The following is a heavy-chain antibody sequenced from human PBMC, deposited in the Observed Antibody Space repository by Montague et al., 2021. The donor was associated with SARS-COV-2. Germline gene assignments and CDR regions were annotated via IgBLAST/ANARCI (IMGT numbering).Heavy chain of an antibody. D-gene: IGHD5-18*01. V-gene: IGHV2-70*11. CDR3: ALETPMVTFLA. Sequence: PALVKPTQTLTLTCTFSGFSLSTSGICLSWIRQRPGKALEWLARIDWGGEKNYSTSLKTRLTSTKDISKNQVVLTMTNMDPVDTATYYCALETPMVTFLAWGQGTLVTVSS. J-gene: IGHJ5*02. CDR2: IDWGGEK. CDR1: GFSLSTSGIC.